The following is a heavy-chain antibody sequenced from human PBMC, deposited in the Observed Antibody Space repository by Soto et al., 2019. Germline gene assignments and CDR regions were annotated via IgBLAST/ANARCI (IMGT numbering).Heavy chain of an antibody. J-gene: IGHJ5*02. V-gene: IGHV4-34*01. CDR3: ARRGAGYSYGYVRSHNWFDP. CDR2: INHSGST. Sequence: PSETLSLTCAVYGGSFSGYYWSWIRQPPGKGLEWIGEINHSGSTNYNPSLKSRVTISVDTSKNQFSLKLSSVTAADTAVYYCARRGAGYSYGYVRSHNWFDPWGQGTLVTVSS. D-gene: IGHD5-18*01. CDR1: GGSFSGYY.